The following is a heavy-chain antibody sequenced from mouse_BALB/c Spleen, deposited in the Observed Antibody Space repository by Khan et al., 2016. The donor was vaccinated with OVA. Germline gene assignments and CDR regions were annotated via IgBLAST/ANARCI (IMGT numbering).Heavy chain of an antibody. V-gene: IGHV3-2*02. Sequence: EVQLQESGPGLVKPSQSLSLTCTVTGYSITSNYAWNWIRQFPGNKLEWMGYISYGGSTSYHPPLKSRISITRDTSKNQFFLQLSSVTTEATAIFDCARENSYGYAMDYWGQGTSVTVSS. CDR3: ARENSYGYAMDY. J-gene: IGHJ4*01. CDR1: GYSITSNYA. CDR2: ISYGGST. D-gene: IGHD1-1*01.